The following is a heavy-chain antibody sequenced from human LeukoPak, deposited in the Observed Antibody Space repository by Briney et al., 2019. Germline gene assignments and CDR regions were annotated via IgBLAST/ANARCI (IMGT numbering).Heavy chain of an antibody. J-gene: IGHJ4*02. V-gene: IGHV1-18*01. CDR1: GYTFISYG. D-gene: IGHD6-19*01. CDR2: ISAYNGNT. CDR3: ARDQQWLDPARHDFDY. Sequence: GASVKVSCKASGYTFISYGISWVRQAPGQGLEWMGWISAYNGNTNYAQKLQGRVTMTTDTSTSTAYMELRSLRSDDTAVYYCARDQQWLDPARHDFDYWGQGTLVTVSS.